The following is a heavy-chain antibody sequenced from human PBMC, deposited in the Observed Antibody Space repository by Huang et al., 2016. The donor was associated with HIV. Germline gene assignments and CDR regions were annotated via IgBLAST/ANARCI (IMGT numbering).Heavy chain of an antibody. CDR2: ISYDGRNK. J-gene: IGHJ4*02. V-gene: IGHV3-30*18. CDR1: GFSFGESG. Sequence: QVQLVESGGGVVEPGRSLRVSCAASGFSFGESGMQWVRRGQGKGLGWVAVISYDGRNKFYADSVKGRFTISRDNSKNTVYLQMNSLRAGDTAVYYCAKDRRAYYYGSGIEYWGQGARVTVSS. D-gene: IGHD3-10*01. CDR3: AKDRRAYYYGSGIEY.